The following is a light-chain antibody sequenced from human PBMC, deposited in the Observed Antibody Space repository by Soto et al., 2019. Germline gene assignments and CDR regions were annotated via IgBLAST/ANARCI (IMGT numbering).Light chain of an antibody. V-gene: IGKV1-5*01. CDR3: QQYNSYLWT. CDR1: QSISSW. J-gene: IGKJ1*01. CDR2: DAS. Sequence: DIKITQSRSTLSASVGARVTITCRASQSISSWLAWYQQKPGKAPKLLIYDASSLESGVTSRFSGSGSGTEFTLTISSLHHDDFTTYDCQQYNSYLWTFGQGTKVDI.